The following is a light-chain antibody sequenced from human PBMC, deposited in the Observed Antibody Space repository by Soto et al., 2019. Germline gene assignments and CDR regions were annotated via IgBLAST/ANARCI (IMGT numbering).Light chain of an antibody. CDR1: QGISSY. V-gene: IGKV1D-8*01. Sequence: VIGMTQSPSLLSASTGAIVAISCMMSQGISSYLAWYQQKPGKAPELLIYAASTLQSGVPSRFSGSGSGTDFTLTISCLQSEDFATYYCQQYYSFPRTFGQGTKVDIK. CDR3: QQYYSFPRT. J-gene: IGKJ1*01. CDR2: AAS.